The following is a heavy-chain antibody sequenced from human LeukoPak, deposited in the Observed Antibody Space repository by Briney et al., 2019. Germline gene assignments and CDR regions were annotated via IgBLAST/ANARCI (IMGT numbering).Heavy chain of an antibody. CDR2: ISGSDGST. V-gene: IGHV3-23*01. J-gene: IGHJ4*02. CDR1: GFTFSSYA. Sequence: GGSLRLSCAASGFTFSSYAMSWVRQAPGKGLDWVSGISGSDGSTYYADSVKGRFTISRDNSKNTLYLQMNSLRAEDTAVYYCAKERSGIPAAANYWGQGPLVTVSS. CDR3: AKERSGIPAAANY. D-gene: IGHD6-13*01.